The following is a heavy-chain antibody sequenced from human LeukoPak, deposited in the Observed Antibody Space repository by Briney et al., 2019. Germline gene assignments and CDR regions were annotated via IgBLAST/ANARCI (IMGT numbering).Heavy chain of an antibody. CDR2: LYHSGAA. Sequence: SETLSLTCTVSGDSISNYYWTWIRQTPGKGLEWIGNLYHSGAADYNPSLKTRVTTSIDTSKDQFSLSLRSSTAADTAVYFCARLGKTYYMDVWGTGTTVTVSS. CDR1: GDSISNYY. V-gene: IGHV4-59*08. D-gene: IGHD1/OR15-1a*01. J-gene: IGHJ6*03. CDR3: ARLGKTYYMDV.